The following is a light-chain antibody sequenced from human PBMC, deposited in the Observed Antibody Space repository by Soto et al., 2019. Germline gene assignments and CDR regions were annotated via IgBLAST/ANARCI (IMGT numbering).Light chain of an antibody. J-gene: IGKJ2*01. V-gene: IGKV2-28*01. CDR3: MQALQSPRT. CDR2: LGS. CDR1: QSLLHSNGYTY. Sequence: DIVMTQSPLSLPVTPGEPASISCRSSQSLLHSNGYTYLDWYLQKPGQSPQLLIYLGSNRASGVPDRFSGSGSGTDFTLKISRVGAEDVGVYFCMQALQSPRTFGQGTKLEIK.